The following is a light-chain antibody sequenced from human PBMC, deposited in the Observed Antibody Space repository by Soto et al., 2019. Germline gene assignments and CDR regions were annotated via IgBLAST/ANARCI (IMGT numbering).Light chain of an antibody. Sequence: QSVLTQPPSASGTPGQRVTISCSGSSSNIGSNTVNWYQQLPGTAPKLLISSNNQRPSGVPDRFSGSKSGTSASLAISGLQSEDEADYYCAAWDDSLNGLVFGTGTQLTVL. V-gene: IGLV1-44*01. CDR1: SSNIGSNT. CDR3: AAWDDSLNGLV. J-gene: IGLJ1*01. CDR2: SNN.